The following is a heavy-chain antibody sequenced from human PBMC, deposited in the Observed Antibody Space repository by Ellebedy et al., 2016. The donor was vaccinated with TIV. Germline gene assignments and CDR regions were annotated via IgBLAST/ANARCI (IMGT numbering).Heavy chain of an antibody. CDR3: ARETFNDVDLDLWGLFDI. V-gene: IGHV3-66*01. CDR1: ELTVGSNY. Sequence: GGSLRLSCAASELTVGSNYMSWVRQAPGKGLEWVSVIFIDGNTYYADFVKGRFTISRDNSKNTLYIQMNSLRAEDTAVYYCARETFNDVDLDLWGLFDIWGQGTMVTVSS. CDR2: IFIDGNT. D-gene: IGHD3-16*01. J-gene: IGHJ3*02.